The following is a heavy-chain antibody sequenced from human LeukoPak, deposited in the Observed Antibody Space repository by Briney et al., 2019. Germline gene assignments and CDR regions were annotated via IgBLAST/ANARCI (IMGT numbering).Heavy chain of an antibody. V-gene: IGHV3-30*02. Sequence: GGSLRLSCAAPGFTFSSYGLHWVRQAPGKGLEWVTFIRYDGSNQYYADSVKGRFAISRDNSKNTLFLQMNSLRAEDTAVYYCAKGHDYGDSSFDYWGQGTLVTVSS. J-gene: IGHJ4*02. CDR1: GFTFSSYG. CDR2: IRYDGSNQ. CDR3: AKGHDYGDSSFDY. D-gene: IGHD4-17*01.